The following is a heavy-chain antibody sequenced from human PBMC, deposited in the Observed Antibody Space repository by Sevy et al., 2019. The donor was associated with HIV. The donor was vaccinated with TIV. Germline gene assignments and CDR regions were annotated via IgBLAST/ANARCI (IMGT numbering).Heavy chain of an antibody. V-gene: IGHV3-64*01. CDR2: ISPNGGRT. CDR1: GFTFSSHT. CDR3: ARVAFRELLPNGLDS. J-gene: IGHJ4*02. Sequence: GGSLRLSCAASGFTFSSHTMLWVRQAPGKGLEYVSAISPNGGRTYSANSVKCRFTISRDNSNDMLYLKMDSLRTEDMAVYYCARVAFRELLPNGLDSWGQGTLVTVSS. D-gene: IGHD1-7*01.